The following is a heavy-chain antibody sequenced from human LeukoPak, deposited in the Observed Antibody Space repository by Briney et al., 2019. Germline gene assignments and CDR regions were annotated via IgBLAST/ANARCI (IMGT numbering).Heavy chain of an antibody. J-gene: IGHJ6*03. D-gene: IGHD6-19*01. CDR3: ARHAISSGDHYYMDV. Sequence: SETLSLTCSVSGGSISRGSYYWSWIRQPAGKGLEWIGRINTSGSTNYNPSLKSRVTISVDTSKNQFSLKLSSVTAADTAVYYCARHAISSGDHYYMDVWGKGTTVTISS. V-gene: IGHV4-61*02. CDR2: INTSGST. CDR1: GGSISRGSYY.